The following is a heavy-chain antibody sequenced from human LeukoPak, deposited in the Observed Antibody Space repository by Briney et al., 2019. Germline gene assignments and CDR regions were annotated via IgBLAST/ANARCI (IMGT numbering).Heavy chain of an antibody. Sequence: GGSLRLSCAASGFTFSSYAMSWVRQAPGKGLEWVSVISGSGGSTYYADSVKGRFTISRDNSKNTLYLQMNSLRAEDTAVYYCAKDPKYSNNWYYFDYWGRGTLVTVSS. J-gene: IGHJ4*02. CDR1: GFTFSSYA. D-gene: IGHD6-13*01. CDR2: ISGSGGST. CDR3: AKDPKYSNNWYYFDY. V-gene: IGHV3-23*01.